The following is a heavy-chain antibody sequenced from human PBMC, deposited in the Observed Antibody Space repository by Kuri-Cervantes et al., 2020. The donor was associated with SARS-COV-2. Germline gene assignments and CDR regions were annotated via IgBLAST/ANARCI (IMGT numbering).Heavy chain of an antibody. CDR1: GFTFSRYA. D-gene: IGHD2-21*01. V-gene: IGHV3-23*01. CDR2: ITASGGRT. CDR3: AKGVSNCVGCDY. J-gene: IGHJ4*02. Sequence: GESLKISCAASGFTFSRYAMNWVRQAPGKGLEWVSLITASGGRTYSADSVKGRFTVSRDNSKNTLYLRMNSLRAEDTAVYYCAKGVSNCVGCDYWGQGTLVTVSS.